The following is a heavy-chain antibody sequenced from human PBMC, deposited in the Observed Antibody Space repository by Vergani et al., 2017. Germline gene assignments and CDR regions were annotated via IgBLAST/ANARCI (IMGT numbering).Heavy chain of an antibody. D-gene: IGHD5-12*01. V-gene: IGHV3-23*04. CDR3: AKGGGIVANDYDAFDI. Sequence: VQLVESGGGVVQPGRSLRLSCAASGFTFSSYAMHWVRQAPGKGLEWVSAISGSGGSTYYADSVKGRFTISRDNSKNTLYLQMNSLRAEDTAVYYCAKGGGIVANDYDAFDIWGQGTMVTVSS. J-gene: IGHJ3*02. CDR1: GFTFSSYA. CDR2: ISGSGGST.